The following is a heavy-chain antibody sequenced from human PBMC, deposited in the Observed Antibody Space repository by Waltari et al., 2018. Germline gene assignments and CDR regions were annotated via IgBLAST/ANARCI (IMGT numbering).Heavy chain of an antibody. CDR3: ARVGYGSGSYPLGYYYYGMDV. D-gene: IGHD3-10*01. V-gene: IGHV4-4*02. Sequence: QVQLQESGPGLVKPSGTLSLTCAVSGGSISSSNWWSWVRQPPGKGLEWIGEIYHSGSTNYNPSRKSRVTISVDKSKNQFALKLSSVTAADTAVYYGARVGYGSGSYPLGYYYYGMDVWGQGTTVTVSS. CDR2: IYHSGST. J-gene: IGHJ6*02. CDR1: GGSISSSNW.